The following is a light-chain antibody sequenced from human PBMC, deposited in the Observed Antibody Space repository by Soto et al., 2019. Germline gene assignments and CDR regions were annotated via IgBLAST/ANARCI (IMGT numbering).Light chain of an antibody. CDR3: GSWDSSLSGYV. CDR1: TPNIGGNS. J-gene: IGLJ1*01. Sequence: QSVLAQPPSVSAAPGQKVTISCSASTPNIGGNSVSWSQQLPVPAPKLLIYDDNKRPSGIPDRFSGCKSGTSATLGITGFQTGDEADDYCGSWDSSLSGYVFGTGTKVTVL. V-gene: IGLV1-51*01. CDR2: DDN.